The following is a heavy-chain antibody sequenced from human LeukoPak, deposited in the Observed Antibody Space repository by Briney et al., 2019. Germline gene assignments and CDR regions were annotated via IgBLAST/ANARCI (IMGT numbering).Heavy chain of an antibody. J-gene: IGHJ6*02. V-gene: IGHV1-2*06. Sequence: VKVSCKASGYTFTGYYMHWVRPAPGQGLEWMGRINPNSGGTNYAQKFQGRVTMTRDTSISTAYMELSRLRSDDTAVYYCARGGYYYDSSGLMDVWGQGTTVTVSS. CDR1: GYTFTGYY. CDR2: INPNSGGT. D-gene: IGHD3-22*01. CDR3: ARGGYYYDSSGLMDV.